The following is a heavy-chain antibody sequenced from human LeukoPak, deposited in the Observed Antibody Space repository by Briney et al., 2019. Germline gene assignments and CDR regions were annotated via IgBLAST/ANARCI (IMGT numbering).Heavy chain of an antibody. CDR2: IYSGGGT. V-gene: IGHV3-53*01. CDR3: ARGGWNYESDY. D-gene: IGHD1-7*01. CDR1: GFTVSSNY. J-gene: IGHJ4*02. Sequence: PGGSLRLSCAASGFTVSSNYMSWVRQAPGKGLGWVSVIYSGGGTYYADSVKGRFTISRDNSKNTLYLQMNSLRAEDTAVYYCARGGWNYESDYWGQGTLVTVSS.